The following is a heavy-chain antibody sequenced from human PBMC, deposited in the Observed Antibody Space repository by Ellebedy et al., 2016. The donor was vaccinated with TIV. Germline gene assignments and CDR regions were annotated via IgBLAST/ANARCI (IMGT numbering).Heavy chain of an antibody. D-gene: IGHD6-13*01. J-gene: IGHJ4*02. CDR3: AKVGQQLVRAYFDY. V-gene: IGHV3-23*01. Sequence: GGSLRLXXAASGFTFSSYSMNWVRQAPGKGLEWVSAISGSGGSTYYADSVKGRFTISRDNSKNTLYLQMNSLRAEDTAVYYCAKVGQQLVRAYFDYWGQGTLVTVSS. CDR1: GFTFSSYS. CDR2: ISGSGGST.